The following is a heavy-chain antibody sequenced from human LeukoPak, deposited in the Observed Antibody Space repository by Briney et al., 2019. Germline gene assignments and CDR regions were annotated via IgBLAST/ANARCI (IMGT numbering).Heavy chain of an antibody. V-gene: IGHV4-59*01. D-gene: IGHD3-22*01. CDR3: ARAYYDSSGYYWKFDY. J-gene: IGHJ4*02. Sequence: PSETLSLTCTVSGGSISSYYWSWIRQPPGKGLEWIGYIYYSGSTNYNPSLKSRVTISVDTSKNQFSLKLSSVTAADTAVYYCARAYYDSSGYYWKFDYWGQGTLVTVSS. CDR1: GGSISSYY. CDR2: IYYSGST.